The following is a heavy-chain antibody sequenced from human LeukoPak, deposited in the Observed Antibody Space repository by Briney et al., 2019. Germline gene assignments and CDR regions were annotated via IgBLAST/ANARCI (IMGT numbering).Heavy chain of an antibody. Sequence: QTGGSLRLSCAASGFTFSSFWMTWVRQAPGKGLEWVANIKQDGSEKYYVDSVRGRFTISRDNATNSLYLQMNGLRAEDTAVYYCARDLNYFDYWGQGTLVTVSS. CDR2: IKQDGSEK. CDR3: ARDLNYFDY. J-gene: IGHJ4*02. CDR1: GFTFSSFW. V-gene: IGHV3-7*01.